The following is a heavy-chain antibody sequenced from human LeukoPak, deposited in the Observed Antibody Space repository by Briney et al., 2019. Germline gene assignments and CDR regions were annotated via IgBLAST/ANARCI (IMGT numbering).Heavy chain of an antibody. CDR2: IYSGGST. D-gene: IGHD5-18*01. CDR3: ARAHIQLWYPDY. CDR1: GFTVSSNY. J-gene: IGHJ4*02. V-gene: IGHV3-66*01. Sequence: GGSLRLSCAASGFTVSSNYMSWVRQAPGKGLEWVSAIYSGGSTYYADSVKGRFTISRDNSKNTLYLQMNSLRAEDTAVYYCARAHIQLWYPDYWGQGTLVTVSS.